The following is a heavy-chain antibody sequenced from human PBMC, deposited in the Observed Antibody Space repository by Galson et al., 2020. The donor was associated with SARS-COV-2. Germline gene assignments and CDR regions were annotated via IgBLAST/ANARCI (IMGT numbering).Heavy chain of an antibody. D-gene: IGHD3-10*01. CDR1: GGSMNIYY. J-gene: IGHJ4*02. V-gene: IGHV4-59*01. CDR3: ARLPVVRGVDY. CDR2: LYYRVKT. Sequence: ASETLSLTCIVSGGSMNIYYWSWIRQSPERGLEWIGYLYYRVKTKYNPSLESRVTISVDTSKNQFSLKLSSVTAADTALYYCARLPVVRGVDYWGQGIQVTVSS.